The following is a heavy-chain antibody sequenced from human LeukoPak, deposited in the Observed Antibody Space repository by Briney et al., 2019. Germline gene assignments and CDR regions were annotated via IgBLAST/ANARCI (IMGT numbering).Heavy chain of an antibody. J-gene: IGHJ6*03. Sequence: GASVKVSCKASGGTFSSYAISWVRQAPGQWLEWMGGIIPIFGTANYAQKFQGRVTITTDESTSTAYMELSSLRSDDTAVYYCARDGPSSYCSGGSCHGDYYYYYMDVWGKGTTVTVSS. CDR1: GGTFSSYA. V-gene: IGHV1-69*05. CDR2: IIPIFGTA. CDR3: ARDGPSSYCSGGSCHGDYYYYYMDV. D-gene: IGHD2-15*01.